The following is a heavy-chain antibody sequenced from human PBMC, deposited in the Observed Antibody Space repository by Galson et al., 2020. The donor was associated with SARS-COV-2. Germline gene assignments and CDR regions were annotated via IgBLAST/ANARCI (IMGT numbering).Heavy chain of an antibody. CDR3: ASPYLAAASFFGAFDI. D-gene: IGHD2-15*01. CDR2: ISDSGTNI. V-gene: IGHV3-48*03. Sequence: GGSLRLYCAGSGFTFSNFEMNWVRQAPGKGLEWIAYISDSGTNIYYADSVKGRFTISRDNAMNSLYLQMTSLRADDTAVYYCASPYLAAASFFGAFDIWGLGTMVTVSS. J-gene: IGHJ3*02. CDR1: GFTFSNFE.